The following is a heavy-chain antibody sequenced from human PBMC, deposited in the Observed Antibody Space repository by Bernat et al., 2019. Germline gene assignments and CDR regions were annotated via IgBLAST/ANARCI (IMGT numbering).Heavy chain of an antibody. CDR2: ISYDGSNK. CDR3: ARVIAVAGTSMDV. D-gene: IGHD6-19*01. V-gene: IGHV3-30-3*01. CDR1: GFTFSSYA. Sequence: QVQLVESGGGVVQPGRSLRLSCAASGFTFSSYAMHWVRQAPGKGQEWVAVISYDGSNKYYADSVKGRFTISRDNSKNTLYLQMNSLRAEDTAVYYCARVIAVAGTSMDVWGQGTTVTVSS. J-gene: IGHJ6*02.